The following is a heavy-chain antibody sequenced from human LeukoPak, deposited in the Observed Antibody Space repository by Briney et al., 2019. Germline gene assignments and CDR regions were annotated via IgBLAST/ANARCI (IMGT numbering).Heavy chain of an antibody. J-gene: IGHJ6*03. Sequence: SVKVSCKASGGLFSIYAITWVRQAPGQGLEWMGGIIPISGKPNYAQKFQGRVTITADTSTNTAYMDLNNLTSEDTAMYYCARGPLMVRSSEYNYYMDVWGKGTTVIVSS. V-gene: IGHV1-69*06. D-gene: IGHD4-23*01. CDR2: IIPISGKP. CDR3: ARGPLMVRSSEYNYYMDV. CDR1: GGLFSIYA.